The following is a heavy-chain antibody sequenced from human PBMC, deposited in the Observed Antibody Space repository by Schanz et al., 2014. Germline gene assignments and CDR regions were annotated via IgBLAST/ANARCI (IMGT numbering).Heavy chain of an antibody. CDR1: GFSLDIFA. V-gene: IGHV3-23*01. CDR3: AKGRFGELSAFDI. CDR2: ISGSGGTT. J-gene: IGHJ3*02. D-gene: IGHD3-10*01. Sequence: EVQLLESGGGLVQPGGSLRLSCATSGFSLDIFAVSWVRQAPGKGLEWVSAISGSGGTTYYADSVKGRFTISRDNSKNTVHLQMNSLRAEDTAVYYCAKGRFGELSAFDIWGQGTMVTVSS.